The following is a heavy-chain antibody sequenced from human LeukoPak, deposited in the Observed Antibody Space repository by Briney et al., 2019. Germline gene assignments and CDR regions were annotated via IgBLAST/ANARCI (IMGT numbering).Heavy chain of an antibody. CDR1: GFTFSSYS. CDR2: ISSSSTI. Sequence: GGSLRLSCAASGFTFSSYSMNWVRQAPGKGLEWVSYISSSSTIYYADSVKGRFTISRDNAKNSLYLQMNSLRAEDTAVYYCAKDQSYGAGSYYIPSDYWGQGTLVTVSS. V-gene: IGHV3-48*01. CDR3: AKDQSYGAGSYYIPSDY. D-gene: IGHD3-10*01. J-gene: IGHJ4*02.